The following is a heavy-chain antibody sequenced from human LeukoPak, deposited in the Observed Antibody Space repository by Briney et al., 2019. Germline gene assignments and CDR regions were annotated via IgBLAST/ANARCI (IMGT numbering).Heavy chain of an antibody. CDR2: IYHSGST. V-gene: IGHV4-4*02. D-gene: IGHD2-15*01. Sequence: SETLSLTCAVSGGSISSSNWWSWVRQPPGKGLEWIGEIYHSGSTNYNPSLKSRVTISVDTSKNQFSLKLSSVTAADTAVYYCARTKLFRDAFDIWGQGTMVTVSS. J-gene: IGHJ3*02. CDR1: GGSISSSNW. CDR3: ARTKLFRDAFDI.